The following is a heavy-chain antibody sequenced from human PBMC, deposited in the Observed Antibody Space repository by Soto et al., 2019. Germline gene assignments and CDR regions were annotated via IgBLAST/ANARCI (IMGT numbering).Heavy chain of an antibody. CDR3: ARDPTPVGGDPRTGMDV. J-gene: IGHJ6*02. V-gene: IGHV1-69*06. Sequence: SVKVSCKXSGGTFSSYAISWVRQAPGQGLEWMGGIIPIFGTANYAQKFQGRVTITADKSTSTAYMELSSLRSEDTAVYYCARDPTPVGGDPRTGMDVWGQGTTVTVSS. CDR2: IIPIFGTA. D-gene: IGHD2-21*02. CDR1: GGTFSSYA.